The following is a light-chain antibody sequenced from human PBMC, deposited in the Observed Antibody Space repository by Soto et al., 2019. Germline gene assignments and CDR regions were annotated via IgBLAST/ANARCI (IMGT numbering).Light chain of an antibody. Sequence: SYELTQPPSVSVAPEKTATITCGGNNIGNKRVHWYRQKPGQAPVLLISYDSDRHSGIPERFSGCNSENTATLTISRVEAGDEADYYCQVWDIMTDNYVFGSGTKVTVL. V-gene: IGLV3-21*04. J-gene: IGLJ1*01. CDR2: YDS. CDR1: NIGNKR. CDR3: QVWDIMTDNYV.